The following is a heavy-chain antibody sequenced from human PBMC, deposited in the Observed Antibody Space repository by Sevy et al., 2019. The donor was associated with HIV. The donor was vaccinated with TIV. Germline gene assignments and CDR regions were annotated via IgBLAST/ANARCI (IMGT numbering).Heavy chain of an antibody. CDR1: GFILSNAW. CDR2: IKSKTGGGTT. CDR3: TTPTYYYDSSGYYYTY. J-gene: IGHJ4*02. V-gene: IGHV3-15*01. D-gene: IGHD3-22*01. Sequence: GGSLRLSCAASGFILSNAWMTWVRQAPGKGPEWVGRIKSKTGGGTTDYAAPVKGRFTISIDDSRNTLYLQMNSLKTEDTAVYYCTTPTYYYDSSGYYYTYWGQGTLVTVSS.